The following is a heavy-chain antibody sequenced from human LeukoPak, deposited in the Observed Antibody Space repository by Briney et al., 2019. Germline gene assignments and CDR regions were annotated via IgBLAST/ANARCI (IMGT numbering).Heavy chain of an antibody. CDR3: ATGHDILTGYYS. D-gene: IGHD3-9*01. CDR2: INPNNGAT. CDR1: GYTFTVYY. J-gene: IGHJ4*02. Sequence: GASVKVSCKASGYTFTVYYTHWVRQAPGQGLEWMGRINPNNGATNYAQKLQGRVTMTEDTSTDTAYMELSSLRSEDTAVYYCATGHDILTGYYSWGQGTLVTVSS. V-gene: IGHV1-2*06.